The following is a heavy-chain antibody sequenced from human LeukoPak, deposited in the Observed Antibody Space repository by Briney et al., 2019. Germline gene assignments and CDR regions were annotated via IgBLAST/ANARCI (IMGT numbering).Heavy chain of an antibody. J-gene: IGHJ6*02. CDR3: ARRPRGGFDYYYGMDV. CDR1: GGSISSSSYY. V-gene: IGHV4-39*01. CDR2: IYYSGST. Sequence: SETLSLTCTVSGGSISSSSYYWGWIRQPPGKGLEWIVSIYYSGSTYYNPSLKSRVTISVDTSKNQFSLKLSFVTAADTAVYYCARRPRGGFDYYYGMDVWGQGTTVTVSS. D-gene: IGHD3-16*01.